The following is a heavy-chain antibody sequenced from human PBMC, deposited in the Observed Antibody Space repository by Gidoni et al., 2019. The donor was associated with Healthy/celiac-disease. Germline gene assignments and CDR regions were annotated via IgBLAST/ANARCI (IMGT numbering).Heavy chain of an antibody. D-gene: IGHD3-10*01. CDR2: ISYDGSNK. CDR3: AKEEGGEGPHY. V-gene: IGHV3-30*18. CDR1: GLTFSRYG. J-gene: IGHJ4*02. Sequence: QVQLVESGGGVVQPGRSLRLSCSASGLTFSRYGMHWVRQAPGKGLEWVAVISYDGSNKYYADSVKGRFTISRDNSKNTLYLQMNSLRAEDTAVYYCAKEEGGEGPHYWGQGTLVTVSS.